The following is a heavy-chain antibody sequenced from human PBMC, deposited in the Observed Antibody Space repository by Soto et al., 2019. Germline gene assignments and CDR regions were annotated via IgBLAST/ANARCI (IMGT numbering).Heavy chain of an antibody. CDR1: GYSFTSYW. J-gene: IGHJ3*02. D-gene: IGHD3-3*01. CDR3: ARHLEAYYDFWSGTRNDAFDI. CDR2: IYPGDSDT. V-gene: IGHV5-51*01. Sequence: PGESLKISCKGSGYSFTSYWIGWVRQMPGKGLEWMGIIYPGDSDTRYSPSFQGQVTISADKSISTAYLQWSSLKASDTAMYYFARHLEAYYDFWSGTRNDAFDIWGQGTMVTVSS.